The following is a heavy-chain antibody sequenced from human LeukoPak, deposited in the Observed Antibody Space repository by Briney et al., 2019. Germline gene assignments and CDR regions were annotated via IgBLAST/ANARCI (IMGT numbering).Heavy chain of an antibody. CDR2: INAHNGDT. D-gene: IGHD6-13*01. CDR3: AIAVGTNYFDE. V-gene: IGHV1-18*01. J-gene: IGHJ4*02. Sequence: ASVKVSCKASGNTFNSYGLNWVRQAPGQGLEWMGWINAHNGDTHYAQKVQGRVSMTTDTSTSTVYMELRSLRSDDTAVYYCAIAVGTNYFDEWDQGTLVTVPS. CDR1: GNTFNSYG.